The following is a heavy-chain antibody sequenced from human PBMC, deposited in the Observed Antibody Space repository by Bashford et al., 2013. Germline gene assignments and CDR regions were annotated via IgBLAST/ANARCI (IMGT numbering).Heavy chain of an antibody. CDR2: LYQWAH. CDR1: GGSISSYY. Sequence: SSETLSLTCTVSGGSISSYYWSWIRQPPGGTGVDWACLYQWAHQLQPSLKSRVTISVDTSKNQFSLRLTSVTAADTAVYYCARLIPLAGYWYFDLWGRGTLVTVSS. V-gene: IGHV4-4*07. J-gene: IGHJ2*01. D-gene: IGHD6-19*01. CDR3: ARLIPLAGYWYFDL.